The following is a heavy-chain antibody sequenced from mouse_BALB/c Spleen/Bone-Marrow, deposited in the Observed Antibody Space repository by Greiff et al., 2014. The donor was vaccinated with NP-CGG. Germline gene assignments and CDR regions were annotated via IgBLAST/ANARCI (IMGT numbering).Heavy chain of an antibody. J-gene: IGHJ3*01. Sequence: EVQLQQSRAELVKPRASVKLSCTASGFNIKDTYMHWVKQRPEQGLEWIGRIDPANGNTKYDPKFQGKATITADTSSNTAYLQXXXXXXEDTAGYYCATYYYGSSWGFAYWGQGTLVTVSA. CDR1: GFNIKDTY. CDR2: IDPANGNT. V-gene: IGHV14-3*02. D-gene: IGHD1-1*01. CDR3: ATYYYGSSWGFAY.